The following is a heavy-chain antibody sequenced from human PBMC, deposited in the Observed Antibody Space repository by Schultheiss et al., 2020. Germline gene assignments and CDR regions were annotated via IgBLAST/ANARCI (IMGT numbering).Heavy chain of an antibody. CDR1: GGSISSSNW. V-gene: IGHV4-4*02. J-gene: IGHJ6*02. CDR2: IYHSGST. Sequence: SETLSLTCAVSGGSISSSNWWSWVRQPPGKGLEWIGEIYHSGSTYYNPSLKSRVTISVDTSKNQFSLKLSSVTAADTAVYYCARVHSSIRYYYYGMDVWGQGTTVTVSS. CDR3: ARVHSSIRYYYYGMDV. D-gene: IGHD6-13*01.